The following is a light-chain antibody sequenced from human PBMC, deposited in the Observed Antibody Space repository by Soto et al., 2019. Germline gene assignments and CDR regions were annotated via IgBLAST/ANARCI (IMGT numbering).Light chain of an antibody. CDR1: QSVSSN. Sequence: EIVMTQSPATLSVSPGERATLFCRASQSVSSNLAWYQQKPGQAPRLLIFAASTRATGVPARFSGSGSETEFTLTISSLQSEDSAVYYCQQYNDWPPKYTFGPGTKLEIK. CDR3: QQYNDWPPKYT. J-gene: IGKJ2*01. V-gene: IGKV3-15*01. CDR2: AAS.